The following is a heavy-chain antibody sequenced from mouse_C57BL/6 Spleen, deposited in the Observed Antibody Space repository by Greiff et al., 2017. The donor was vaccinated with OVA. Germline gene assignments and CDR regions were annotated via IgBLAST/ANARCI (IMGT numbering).Heavy chain of an antibody. CDR3: ARWYYGSTYYFDY. V-gene: IGHV5-17*01. D-gene: IGHD1-1*01. J-gene: IGHJ2*01. Sequence: DVKLVESGGGLVKPGGSLKLSCAASGFTFSDYGMHWVRQAPEKGLEWVAYISSGSSTIYYADTVKGRFTISRDNAKNTLFLQMTSLRSEDTAMYYCARWYYGSTYYFDYWGQGTTLTVSS. CDR1: GFTFSDYG. CDR2: ISSGSSTI.